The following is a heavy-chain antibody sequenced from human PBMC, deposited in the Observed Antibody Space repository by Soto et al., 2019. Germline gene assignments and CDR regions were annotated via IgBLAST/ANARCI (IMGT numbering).Heavy chain of an antibody. J-gene: IGHJ4*02. CDR2: IYYSGST. Sequence: SETLSLTCTFSCGSIISYYWSWIRQPPGKGLEWIGYIYYSGSTNYNPSLKSRVTISVDASKNQFSLKLSSVTAADTAVYYCASYDYYDSSGLDYWGQGTLVTVSS. D-gene: IGHD3-22*01. CDR1: CGSIISYY. V-gene: IGHV4-59*01. CDR3: ASYDYYDSSGLDY.